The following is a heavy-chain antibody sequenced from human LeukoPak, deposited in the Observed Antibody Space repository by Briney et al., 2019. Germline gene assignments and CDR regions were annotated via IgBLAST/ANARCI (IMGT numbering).Heavy chain of an antibody. CDR1: GITFSTYA. CDR3: ARERYSSGWYLVDY. Sequence: SVNVSGKASGITFSTYAISRVRQAPGQRLEWMGRIIPILDIANYAQKFQGRVTITVDKSTSTSYMELSSLRSEDTAVYYCARERYSSGWYLVDYWGQGTLVTVSS. CDR2: IIPILDIA. V-gene: IGHV1-69*04. D-gene: IGHD6-19*01. J-gene: IGHJ4*02.